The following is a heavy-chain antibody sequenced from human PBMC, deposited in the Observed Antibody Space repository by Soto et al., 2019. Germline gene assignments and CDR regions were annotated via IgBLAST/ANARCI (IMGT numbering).Heavy chain of an antibody. CDR1: GFTFRSYV. V-gene: IGHV3-23*01. Sequence: PGGSLRLSCAASGFTFRSYVMSWVRQAPGKGLEWVSAISGSGGSTYYADSVKGRFTISRDNSKNTLYLQMNSLRAEDTAVYYCAKDSVQTYYYDSGPWGQGTMVTVSS. CDR3: AKDSVQTYYYDSGP. CDR2: ISGSGGST. J-gene: IGHJ5*01. D-gene: IGHD3-22*01.